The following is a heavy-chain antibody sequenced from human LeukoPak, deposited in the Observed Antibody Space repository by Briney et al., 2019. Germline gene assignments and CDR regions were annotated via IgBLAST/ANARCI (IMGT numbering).Heavy chain of an antibody. D-gene: IGHD2-15*01. CDR3: AKGVCGGSCYFDY. Sequence: GGSLRLSCAASGFSFSTYGMHWVRQAPGKELEWVAFIRSDGSNKNYADSVKGRFTISRDNSKNTLYLQMNSLRAEDTAVYYCAKGVCGGSCYFDYWGQGTLVTVSS. CDR1: GFSFSTYG. V-gene: IGHV3-30*02. CDR2: IRSDGSNK. J-gene: IGHJ4*02.